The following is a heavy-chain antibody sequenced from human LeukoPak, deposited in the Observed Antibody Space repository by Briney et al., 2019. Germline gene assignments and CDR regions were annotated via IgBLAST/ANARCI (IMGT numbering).Heavy chain of an antibody. CDR3: ARGPTISEAGYFDY. D-gene: IGHD2-15*01. J-gene: IGHJ4*03. CDR2: ITHSGDT. Sequence: SETLSLTCAVYGGSFSDYYWSWIRQSPGRGLEWIGEITHSGDTNYNSSVKSRVTISVDTSKNQFSLKVRSLTAADTAVYYCARGPTISEAGYFDYWGQGTLVTVSS. CDR1: GGSFSDYY. V-gene: IGHV4-34*01.